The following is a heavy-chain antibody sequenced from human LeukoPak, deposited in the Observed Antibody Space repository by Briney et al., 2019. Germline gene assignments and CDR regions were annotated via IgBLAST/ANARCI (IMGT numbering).Heavy chain of an antibody. D-gene: IGHD3-10*01. J-gene: IGHJ4*02. CDR2: ISSSSSYI. CDR3: ARDYGSGSYTDY. CDR1: GFTFSSYS. V-gene: IGHV3-21*01. Sequence: PGGSLRLSCAASGFTFSSYSMNWVRQAPGKGLEWVSSISSSSSYIYYADSVKGRFTISRDNAKNSLYLQMNSLRAEDTAIYYCARDYGSGSYTDYWGQGTLVTISS.